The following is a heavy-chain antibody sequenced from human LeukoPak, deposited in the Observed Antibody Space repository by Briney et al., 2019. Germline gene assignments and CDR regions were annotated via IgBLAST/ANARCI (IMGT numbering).Heavy chain of an antibody. V-gene: IGHV3-30-3*01. CDR1: GFTFSTYS. CDR2: ISYDGSNK. J-gene: IGHJ4*02. D-gene: IGHD6-13*01. CDR3: ASDPITAAADY. Sequence: GGSLRLSCAASGFTFSTYSMHWVRQAPGKGLEWVALISYDGSNKYYADSVKGRFTISRDNSKNTLYLQMNSLRAEDTAVYYCASDPITAAADYWGQGTLVTVSS.